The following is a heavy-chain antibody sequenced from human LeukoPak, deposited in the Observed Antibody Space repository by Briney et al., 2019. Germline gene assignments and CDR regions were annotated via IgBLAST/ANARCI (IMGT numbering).Heavy chain of an antibody. V-gene: IGHV4-61*02. CDR2: IYTSGST. CDR3: ARDSGLVAAAGPHGYGMDV. CDR1: GGSISSGSYY. D-gene: IGHD6-13*01. Sequence: SQTLSLTCTVSGGSISSGSYYWSWIRQPAGKGLEWIGRIYTSGSTNYNPSLKSRVTISVDTSKNQFSLKLSSVTAADTAVYYCARDSGLVAAAGPHGYGMDVWGQGTTVTVSS. J-gene: IGHJ6*02.